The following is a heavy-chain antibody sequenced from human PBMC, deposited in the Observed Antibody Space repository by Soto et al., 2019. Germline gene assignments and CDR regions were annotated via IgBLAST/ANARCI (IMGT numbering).Heavy chain of an antibody. CDR2: ISGDGTTI. J-gene: IGHJ4*02. CDR3: AREYYELLTGYYNVH. Sequence: DVQLVESGGDSVQPGGSLRLSCAASGFPFSSYWMHWVRHTPGKGLEWVSRISGDGTTIYYADSVTGRFTVSRDNAKKTLALQMSGLGAEDTAVYYCAREYYELLTGYYNVHWGQGTLVSVSS. D-gene: IGHD3-9*01. CDR1: GFPFSSYW. V-gene: IGHV3-74*01.